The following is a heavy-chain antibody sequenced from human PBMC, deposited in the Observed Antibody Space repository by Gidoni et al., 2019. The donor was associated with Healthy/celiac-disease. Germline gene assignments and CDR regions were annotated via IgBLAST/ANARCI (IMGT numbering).Heavy chain of an antibody. CDR3: ARGQWLVTS. CDR1: GGSISSSSYY. J-gene: IGHJ5*02. V-gene: IGHV4-39*01. Sequence: LQLQESGPGLVKPSETLSLTCTVTGGSISSSSYYWGWILPPPGKGLAWIGSIYYRGGTYYNPSLKSRVTISVDTSKNQFSLKLSAVTAADTAVYYCARGQWLVTSWGQGTLVTVSS. D-gene: IGHD6-19*01. CDR2: IYYRGGT.